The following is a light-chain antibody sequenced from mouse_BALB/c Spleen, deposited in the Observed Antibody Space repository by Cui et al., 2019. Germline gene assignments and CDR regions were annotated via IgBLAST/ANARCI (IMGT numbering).Light chain of an antibody. CDR1: QTIGTW. J-gene: IGKJ2*01. CDR3: QQLSSTPYT. V-gene: IGKV12-98*01. CDR2: AAT. Sequence: DIQMTQSPTSEAASLGESVTITCLASQTIGTWLAWYQQKPGKSPQLLIYAATSLTDGVPSRFSVNGSGTKFSFRITSLQAEGFVSYYCQQLSSTPYTFAGGTKLEIK.